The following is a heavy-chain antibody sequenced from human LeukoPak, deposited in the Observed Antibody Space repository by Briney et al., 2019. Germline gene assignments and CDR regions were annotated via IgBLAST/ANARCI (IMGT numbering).Heavy chain of an antibody. D-gene: IGHD3-10*01. Sequence: GASVKDSCKASGYTFTSYDINWVRQATGQGLEWMGWMNPNSGNTGYAQKFQGRVTMTRSTSISTAYMELSSLRSEDTAVYYCARDRGVSAYYNSYQDMDVWGKGTTVTVSS. CDR3: ARDRGVSAYYNSYQDMDV. CDR2: MNPNSGNT. V-gene: IGHV1-8*01. J-gene: IGHJ6*03. CDR1: GYTFTSYD.